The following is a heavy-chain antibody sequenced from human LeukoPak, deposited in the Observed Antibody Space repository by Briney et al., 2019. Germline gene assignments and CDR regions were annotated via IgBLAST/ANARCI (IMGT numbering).Heavy chain of an antibody. D-gene: IGHD2-21*02. J-gene: IGHJ3*02. CDR3: ARDAKSCGGDCYGAFDI. Sequence: GGSLRLSCAASGFIFGDYYMSWIRQAPGKGLEWVSYISNIGTTIYYADSVKGRFTISRDTAKKSLYLQMNSLRAEDTAVYYCARDAKSCGGDCYGAFDIWGQGTMVTVSS. CDR2: ISNIGTTI. V-gene: IGHV3-11*04. CDR1: GFIFGDYY.